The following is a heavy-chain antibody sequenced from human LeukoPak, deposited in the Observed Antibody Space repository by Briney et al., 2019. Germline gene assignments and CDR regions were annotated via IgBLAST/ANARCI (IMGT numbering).Heavy chain of an antibody. D-gene: IGHD6-19*01. Sequence: GGSLRLSCGASGFTFDDYWMSWVRQAPGQGLEWVANINQDGSEKYYLDSAKGRFTISRDNGKNSLYLQMNSLRAEDTAVYYCARGIAVAYGGDFDYWGQGTLVTVSS. CDR2: INQDGSEK. CDR3: ARGIAVAYGGDFDY. V-gene: IGHV3-7*04. CDR1: GFTFDDYW. J-gene: IGHJ4*02.